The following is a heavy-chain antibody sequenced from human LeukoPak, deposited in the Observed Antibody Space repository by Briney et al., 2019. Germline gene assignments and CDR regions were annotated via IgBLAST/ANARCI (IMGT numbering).Heavy chain of an antibody. CDR1: GGSISSGGYY. Sequence: NTSETLSLTCTVSGGSISSGGYYWGWIRQHPGKGLEWIGYIYYSGSTYYNPSLKGRVTISVDTSKNQFSLKLSSVTAADTAVYYCARDSTMITFGGVIVWNYGMDVWGQGTTVTVSS. D-gene: IGHD3-16*02. J-gene: IGHJ6*02. CDR2: IYYSGST. CDR3: ARDSTMITFGGVIVWNYGMDV. V-gene: IGHV4-31*03.